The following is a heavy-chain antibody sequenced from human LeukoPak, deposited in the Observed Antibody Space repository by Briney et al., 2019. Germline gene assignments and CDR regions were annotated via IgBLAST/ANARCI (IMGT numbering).Heavy chain of an antibody. CDR3: ASHYGSGNYPFDY. CDR1: GFTFSSYA. Sequence: GRSLRLSCAASGFTFSSYAMHWVRQAPGKGLEWMAVIPYDGSNKYYADSVKGRFTISRDNSKNTLYLQMNSLRAEDTAVYYCASHYGSGNYPFDYWGQGTLVTVSS. CDR2: IPYDGSNK. D-gene: IGHD3-10*01. V-gene: IGHV3-30-3*01. J-gene: IGHJ4*02.